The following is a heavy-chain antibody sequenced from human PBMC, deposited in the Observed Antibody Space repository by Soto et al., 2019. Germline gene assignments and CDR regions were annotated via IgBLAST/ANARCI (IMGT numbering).Heavy chain of an antibody. CDR3: VRGVQGVTSF. CDR2: INPDGSFT. D-gene: IGHD4-4*01. Sequence: EVQLVESGGGLVQPGGSLRLSCAASGFTFRNYWMHWVRQVPGKGLVWVSRINPDGSFTSYADSVKGRFTISRDNAQSTLFLQMNRLRAEDTALYYCVRGVQGVTSFRGQGTLVTV. V-gene: IGHV3-74*01. J-gene: IGHJ4*02. CDR1: GFTFRNYW.